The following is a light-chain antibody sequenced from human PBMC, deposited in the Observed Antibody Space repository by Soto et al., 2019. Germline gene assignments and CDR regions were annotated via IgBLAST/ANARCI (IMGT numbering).Light chain of an antibody. J-gene: IGLJ1*01. Sequence: QSALTQPASVSGSPGQSITISCSGTTSDVGGYNLVSWYQQHTAKAPKLLIYEGTQRPSGVSSRFSGSKSGNTASLTISGLQAEDEADYYCCSYASSSSYVFGTGTKLTAL. V-gene: IGLV2-23*01. CDR3: CSYASSSSYV. CDR1: TSDVGGYNL. CDR2: EGT.